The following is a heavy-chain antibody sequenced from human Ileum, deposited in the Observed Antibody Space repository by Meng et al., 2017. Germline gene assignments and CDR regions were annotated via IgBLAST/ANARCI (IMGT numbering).Heavy chain of an antibody. Sequence: GESLKIPGAASGFTLSSYWMHWVRQGPGQGLEWVSRINSEGSSTSHADSVKGRFTISRDNAKNTLYLQMNSLRVEDTAVYYCARGNSHAFDLWGQGTKVTVSS. J-gene: IGHJ3*01. CDR3: ARGNSHAFDL. V-gene: IGHV3-74*01. D-gene: IGHD4-23*01. CDR2: INSEGSST. CDR1: GFTLSSYW.